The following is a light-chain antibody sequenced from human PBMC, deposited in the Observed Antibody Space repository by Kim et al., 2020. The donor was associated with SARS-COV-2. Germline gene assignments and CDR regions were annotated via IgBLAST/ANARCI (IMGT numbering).Light chain of an antibody. CDR2: TAS. Sequence: IQMTQSPSSLSASVGDRVTITCRASQSIRSYLNWYQQRPGKAPKALIHTASTLHSGVPSRFSGSGSGTDFTFTISSLQPKDCGTYYCQQTFSIPYSFGQGTKLEI. J-gene: IGKJ2*03. V-gene: IGKV1-39*01. CDR3: QQTFSIPYS. CDR1: QSIRSY.